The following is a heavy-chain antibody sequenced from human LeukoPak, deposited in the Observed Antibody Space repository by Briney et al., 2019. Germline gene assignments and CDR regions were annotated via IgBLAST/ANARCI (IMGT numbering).Heavy chain of an antibody. D-gene: IGHD1-26*01. CDR1: GGFISGTNW. CDR3: SRESGPFSLFGF. V-gene: IGHV4-4*02. J-gene: IGHJ4*02. Sequence: SETLSLTCGVSGGFISGTNWWSWVRQPPGQGLEWIGEISLRGLTNYNPSLRSRLTMSLDESKNQVSLNLTSVTAADTAVYYCSRESGPFSLFGFWGQGTLVSVHS. CDR2: ISLRGLT.